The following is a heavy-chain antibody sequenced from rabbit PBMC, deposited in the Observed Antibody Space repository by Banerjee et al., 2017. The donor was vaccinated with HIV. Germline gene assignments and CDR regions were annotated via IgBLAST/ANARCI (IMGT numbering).Heavy chain of an antibody. CDR3: ARGDGAYAGYDGL. CDR2: IYSSNGDK. V-gene: IGHV1S43*01. D-gene: IGHD7-1*01. Sequence: QEHLEESGGDLVKPEGSLTLTCTASGFSFSSNYWLCWVRQAPGKGLELIACIYSSNGDKWYASWVNGRFTISRSTSLNTVDLKMTSLTAADTATYFCARGDGAYAGYDGLWGPGTLVTVS. J-gene: IGHJ4*01. CDR1: GFSFSSNYW.